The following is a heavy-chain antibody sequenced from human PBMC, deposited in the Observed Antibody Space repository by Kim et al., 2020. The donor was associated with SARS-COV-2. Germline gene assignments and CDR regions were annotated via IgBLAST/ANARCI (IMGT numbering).Heavy chain of an antibody. V-gene: IGHV1-69*13. CDR1: GGTFSSYA. CDR3: ARYDFWSGYPSNNYYYYGMDV. Sequence: SVKVSCKASGGTFSSYAISWVRQAPGQGLEWMGGIIPIFGTANYAQKFQGRVTITADESTSTAYMELSSLRSEDTAVYYCARYDFWSGYPSNNYYYYGMDVWGQGTTVTVSS. CDR2: IIPIFGTA. D-gene: IGHD3-3*01. J-gene: IGHJ6*02.